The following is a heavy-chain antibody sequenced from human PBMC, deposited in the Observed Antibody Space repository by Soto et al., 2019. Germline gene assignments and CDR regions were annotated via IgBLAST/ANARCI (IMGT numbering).Heavy chain of an antibody. CDR1: GFTFSSYG. CDR3: ARGVNYHIVVVTARLYGMDV. D-gene: IGHD2-21*02. Sequence: GGSLRLSCAASGFTFSSYGMHWVRQAPGKGLEWVAVIWYDGSNKYYADSVKGRFTISRDNSKNTLYLQMNSLRAEDTAVYYCARGVNYHIVVVTARLYGMDVWGQGTTVTVSS. CDR2: IWYDGSNK. J-gene: IGHJ6*02. V-gene: IGHV3-33*01.